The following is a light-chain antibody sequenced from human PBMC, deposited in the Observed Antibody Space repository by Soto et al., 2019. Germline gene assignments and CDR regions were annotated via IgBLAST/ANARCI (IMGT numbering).Light chain of an antibody. CDR3: SSYTSSSSSVV. CDR2: DVS. V-gene: IGLV2-14*01. CDR1: SSDVGGYNY. J-gene: IGLJ2*01. Sequence: QSVLTQPASVSGSPGQSITISCTGTSSDVGGYNYVSWYQQHPGKAPKLMIYDVSNRPSGISDRFSGSKSDNTASLTISGLQAEDEADYYCSSYTSSSSSVVFGGGTKVTVL.